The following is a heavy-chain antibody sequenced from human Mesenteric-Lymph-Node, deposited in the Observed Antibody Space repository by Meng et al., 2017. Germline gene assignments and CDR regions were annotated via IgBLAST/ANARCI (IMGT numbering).Heavy chain of an antibody. CDR1: GFTFSTSA. CDR3: ANPAPSSGSYYTDDY. Sequence: GESLKISCAASGFTFSTSAMSWVRRAPGQGLEWVSGVSGSGVSTYYADSVKGRFTISRDNSKNILYLQMNSLRAEDTAVYYCANPAPSSGSYYTDDYWGQGTLVTVSS. V-gene: IGHV3-23*01. D-gene: IGHD3-10*01. CDR2: VSGSGVST. J-gene: IGHJ4*02.